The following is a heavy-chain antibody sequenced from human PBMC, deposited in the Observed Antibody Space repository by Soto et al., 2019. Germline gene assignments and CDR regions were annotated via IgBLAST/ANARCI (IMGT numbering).Heavy chain of an antibody. CDR3: ARGRGYCSGSSCYLGYYYMDV. V-gene: IGHV3-11*01. Sequence: PGGSLRLSCAASGFILSDSYMSWIRQAPGKGLEWVSYIVGSTKYYADSVKGRFTISRDNAKNSLYLQMNSLRAEDTAVYYCARGRGYCSGSSCYLGYYYMDVWGKGTTVTVSS. CDR1: GFILSDSY. D-gene: IGHD2-2*01. CDR2: IVGSTK. J-gene: IGHJ6*03.